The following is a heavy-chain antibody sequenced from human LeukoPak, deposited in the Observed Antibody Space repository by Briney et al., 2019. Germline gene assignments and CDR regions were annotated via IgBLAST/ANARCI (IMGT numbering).Heavy chain of an antibody. V-gene: IGHV6-1*01. CDR3: ARGVGIAAAGNFDY. CDR1: GDSVSSNSAA. D-gene: IGHD6-13*01. CDR2: TYYRSKWYN. J-gene: IGHJ4*02. Sequence: SQTLSLTCAISGDSVSSNSAAWNWIRQSPSRGLEWLGRTYYRSKWYNGYAISVRSRVTISPDTSKNQFSLQLNSVTPEDTAVYYCARGVGIAAAGNFDYWGQGTLVTVSS.